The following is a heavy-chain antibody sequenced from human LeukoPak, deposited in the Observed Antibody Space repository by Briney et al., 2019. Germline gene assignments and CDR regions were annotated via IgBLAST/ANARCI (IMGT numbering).Heavy chain of an antibody. V-gene: IGHV3-49*04. J-gene: IGHJ4*02. D-gene: IGHD5-18*01. Sequence: GGSLRLSCTASGFTFGDYAMSWVRQAPGKGREWVGFIRSKGYGGTTEYAASVTGRFTISRDDSKSIAYLQMNSLKTEDTDVYYCTRRNGGYSYGYLDYWGQGTLVTVSS. CDR3: TRRNGGYSYGYLDY. CDR1: GFTFGDYA. CDR2: IRSKGYGGTT.